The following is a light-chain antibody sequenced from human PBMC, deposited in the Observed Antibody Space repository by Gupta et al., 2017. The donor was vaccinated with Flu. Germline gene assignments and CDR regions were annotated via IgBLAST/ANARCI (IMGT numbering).Light chain of an antibody. CDR1: SSEVGGYNY. V-gene: IGLV2-14*01. CDR3: SSYTSSSTSLV. J-gene: IGLJ3*02. Sequence: QSALTQPASVSGSPGQSITIFCTGTSSEVGGYNYVSWYQQHPGKAPKLMIYEVSNRPSGVSNRFSGSKSGNTASLTISGLQAEDEADYYCSSYTSSSTSLVFGGGTKLTVL. CDR2: EVS.